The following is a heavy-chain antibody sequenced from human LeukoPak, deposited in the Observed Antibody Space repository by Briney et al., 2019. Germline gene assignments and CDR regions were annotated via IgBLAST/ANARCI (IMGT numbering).Heavy chain of an antibody. D-gene: IGHD3-10*01. V-gene: IGHV3-48*03. CDR3: AREWSGFGELPDN. CDR1: GFTFSSYE. J-gene: IGHJ4*02. CDR2: ISSSGSTI. Sequence: PGGSLRLSCAASGFTFSSYEMNWVRQAPGKGLEWVSYISSSGSTIYYADSVKGRFTISRGNAKNTLYLQMNSLRADDTAVYYCAREWSGFGELPDNWGQGTLVTVS.